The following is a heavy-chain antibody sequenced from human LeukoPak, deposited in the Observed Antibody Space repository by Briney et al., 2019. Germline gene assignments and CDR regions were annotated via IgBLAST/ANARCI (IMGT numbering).Heavy chain of an antibody. D-gene: IGHD3-22*01. J-gene: IGHJ2*01. V-gene: IGHV4-4*07. CDR2: IYTSGST. CDR1: GGSISSYY. CDR3: AIDPYYYDSSGYWYFDL. Sequence: SETLSLTCTVSGGSISSYYWSWIRQPAGKGLEWIGRIYTSGSTNYNPSLKSRVTMSVDTSKNQFSLKLSSVTAADTAVYYCAIDPYYYDSSGYWYFDLWGRGTLVTVSS.